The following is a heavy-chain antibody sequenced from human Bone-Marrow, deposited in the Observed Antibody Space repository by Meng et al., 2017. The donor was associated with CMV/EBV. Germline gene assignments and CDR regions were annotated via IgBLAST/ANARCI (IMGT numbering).Heavy chain of an antibody. CDR1: GASISTSSYY. D-gene: IGHD2-2*01. V-gene: IGHV4-39*02. J-gene: IGHJ3*02. Sequence: SETLSLTCTVSGASISTSSYYWGWIRQPPGKGLEWIGSIYYSGSTYYNPSLKSRVTMSVDTSKNHFSLKLSSVTAADMAVYYCTRDRSRGYCSSTNCPDAFDIWGQGTMVTVSS. CDR3: TRDRSRGYCSSTNCPDAFDI. CDR2: IYYSGST.